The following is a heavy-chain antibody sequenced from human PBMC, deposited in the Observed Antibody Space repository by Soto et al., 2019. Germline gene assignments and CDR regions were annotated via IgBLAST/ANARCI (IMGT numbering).Heavy chain of an antibody. V-gene: IGHV5-51*01. CDR2: IYPGDSDT. CDR1: GYSFTSYW. D-gene: IGHD6-13*01. Sequence: GESLKISCKGSGYSFTSYWIGWVRQMPGKGLEWMGIIYPGDSDTRYSPSFQGQVTISADKSISTAYLQWSSLKASDTAMYYCARQGYSSSWYARAYYYYMDVWGKGTTVTVSS. J-gene: IGHJ6*03. CDR3: ARQGYSSSWYARAYYYYMDV.